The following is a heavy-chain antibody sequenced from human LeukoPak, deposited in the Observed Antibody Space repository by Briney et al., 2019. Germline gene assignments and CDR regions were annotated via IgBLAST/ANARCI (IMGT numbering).Heavy chain of an antibody. D-gene: IGHD2-15*01. J-gene: IGHJ6*02. CDR1: GFTFSSYS. Sequence: GGSLRLSCAASGFTFSSYSMNWARQAPGKGLEWVSSISSSSSYIYYADSVKGRFTISRDNAKNSLYLQMNSLRAEDTAVYYCARVGGGSSFYYYGMDVWGQGTTVTVSS. CDR2: ISSSSSYI. V-gene: IGHV3-21*01. CDR3: ARVGGGSSFYYYGMDV.